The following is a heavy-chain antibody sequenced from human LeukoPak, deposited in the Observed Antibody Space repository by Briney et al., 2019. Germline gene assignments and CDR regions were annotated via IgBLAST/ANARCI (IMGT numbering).Heavy chain of an antibody. D-gene: IGHD2-15*01. CDR3: ARGGSGPPDAFDI. CDR2: ISYDGSNK. CDR1: GFTLSSYA. Sequence: GGSLRLSCAASGFTLSSYAMHWVRQAPGKGLEWVAVISYDGSNKYYADSVKGRFTISRDNSKNTLYLQMNSLRAEDTAVYYCARGGSGPPDAFDIWGQGTMVTVSS. J-gene: IGHJ3*02. V-gene: IGHV3-30-3*01.